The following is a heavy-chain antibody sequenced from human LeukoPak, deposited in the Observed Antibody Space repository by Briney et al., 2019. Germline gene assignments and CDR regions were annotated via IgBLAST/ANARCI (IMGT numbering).Heavy chain of an antibody. V-gene: IGHV3-23*01. CDR2: INSAGST. D-gene: IGHD4-17*01. CDR1: GFTFSSYA. Sequence: GGSLRLSCAASGFTFSSYAMSWVRQAPGKGLEWVSAINSAGSTYYGDSVRGRFTISRDNSKNVLPLQMNSLRAEDTALYYCAKDQNTVATAPFDYWGLGNLVTVYS. CDR3: AKDQNTVATAPFDY. J-gene: IGHJ4*02.